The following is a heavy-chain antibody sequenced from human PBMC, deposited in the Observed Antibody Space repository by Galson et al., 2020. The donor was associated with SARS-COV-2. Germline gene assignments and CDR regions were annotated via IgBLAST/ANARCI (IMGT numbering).Heavy chain of an antibody. Sequence: GGSLRLSCAASGFTFSNYAMNWVRQAPGKGLEWVSAISGSGGSTYYADSVKGRFTISRDNSKNTLYLQVNSLRAEDTAVYYCASELYHYYVSGTVDYWGQGPLVTVSS. CDR3: ASELYHYYVSGTVDY. V-gene: IGHV3-23*01. CDR2: ISGSGGST. CDR1: GFTFSNYA. J-gene: IGHJ4*02. D-gene: IGHD3-10*01.